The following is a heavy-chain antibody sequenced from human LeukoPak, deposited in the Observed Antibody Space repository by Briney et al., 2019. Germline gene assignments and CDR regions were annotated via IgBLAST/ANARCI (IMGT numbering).Heavy chain of an antibody. Sequence: PSETLSLTCAVYGGSFSGYYWSWIRQPPGKGLEWIGEINHSGSTNYNPSLKSRVTISVDTSKNQFSLKLSSVTAADTAVYYCARHPDYYDSSGYVDYWGQGTLVTVSS. J-gene: IGHJ4*02. CDR1: GGSFSGYY. CDR2: INHSGST. V-gene: IGHV4-34*01. D-gene: IGHD3-22*01. CDR3: ARHPDYYDSSGYVDY.